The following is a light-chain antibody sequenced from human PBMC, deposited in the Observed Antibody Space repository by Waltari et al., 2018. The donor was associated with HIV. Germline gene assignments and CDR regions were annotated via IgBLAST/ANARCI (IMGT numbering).Light chain of an antibody. J-gene: IGLJ2*01. CDR3: CSYTGTNSLH. V-gene: IGLV2-14*01. Sequence: QSALTQPASVSGSPGQSITISFTCASSDVGCYDCLSWYQQHPGKAPRLIIDEVTNRPSGVSNRFFGSKSANTASLTISGLQADDEADYYCSYTGTNSLHFGGGTKVTVL. CDR1: SSDVGCYDC. CDR2: EVT.